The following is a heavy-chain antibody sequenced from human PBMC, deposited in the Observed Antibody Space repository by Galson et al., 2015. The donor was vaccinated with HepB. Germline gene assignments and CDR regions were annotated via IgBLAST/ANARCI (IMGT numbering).Heavy chain of an antibody. Sequence: QSGAEMKKPGESLKISCKGSGYSFTSYWIGWVRQMPGKGLEWMGIIYPGDTDTRYSPSFQGQVTISADKSISTAYLQWSSLKASDTAMYYCARPNGDYGLYYGMDVWGQGTTVTVSS. D-gene: IGHD4-17*01. V-gene: IGHV5-51*01. CDR2: IYPGDTDT. CDR1: GYSFTSYW. CDR3: ARPNGDYGLYYGMDV. J-gene: IGHJ6*02.